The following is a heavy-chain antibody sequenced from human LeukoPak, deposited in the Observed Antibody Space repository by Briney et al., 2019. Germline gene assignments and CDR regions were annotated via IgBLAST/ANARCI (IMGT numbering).Heavy chain of an antibody. Sequence: PSETLSLTCAVSGYSISSGYYWGWIRQPPGKGLAWIGTIYHSGDTYYNPSLKSRLTISVDTSKNQFSLRLTSVAAADTAVYYCARDRGRATYSSSSDYWGQGTLVTVSS. V-gene: IGHV4-38-2*02. J-gene: IGHJ4*02. CDR2: IYHSGDT. D-gene: IGHD6-6*01. CDR1: GYSISSGYY. CDR3: ARDRGRATYSSSSDY.